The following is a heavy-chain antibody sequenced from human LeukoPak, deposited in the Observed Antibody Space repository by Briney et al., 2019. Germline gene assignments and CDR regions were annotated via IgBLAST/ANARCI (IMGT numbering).Heavy chain of an antibody. J-gene: IGHJ4*02. CDR3: AREMIAAAGEI. V-gene: IGHV3-21*01. D-gene: IGHD6-13*01. CDR2: ISSSSSYI. Sequence: PGGSLRLSCAASGFTFSNYSMNWVRQAPGKGLEWVSSISSSSSYIYYADSVKGRFTISRDNAKNSLYLQMNSLRAEDTAVYYCAREMIAAAGEIWGQGTLVTVSS. CDR1: GFTFSNYS.